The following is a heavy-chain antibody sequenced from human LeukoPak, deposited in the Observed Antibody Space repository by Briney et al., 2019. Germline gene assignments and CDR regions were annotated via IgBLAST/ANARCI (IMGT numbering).Heavy chain of an antibody. CDR1: GGSISSSSSY. CDR3: ARGNDYYDNSGYFDY. CDR2: IYYVGTT. J-gene: IGHJ4*02. D-gene: IGHD3-22*01. Sequence: SETLSLTCTVSGGSISSSSSYWGWIRQSPGKGLEWIGSIYYVGTTYYNPSLKSRVTISVDTSKNQFSLKLSSMTAADTAVYYCARGNDYYDNSGYFDYWGQGALVTVSS. V-gene: IGHV4-39*07.